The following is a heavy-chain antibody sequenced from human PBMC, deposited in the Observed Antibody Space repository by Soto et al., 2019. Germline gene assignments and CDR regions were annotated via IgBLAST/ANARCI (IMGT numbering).Heavy chain of an antibody. CDR2: IYYSGST. D-gene: IGHD3-3*01. J-gene: IGHJ6*03. CDR1: GGSISSSSYY. V-gene: IGHV4-39*01. CDR3: ARSQTYYDFWSGPYYYYYMDV. Sequence: QLQLQESGPGLVKPSETLSLTCTVSGGSISSSSYYWGWIRQPPGKGLEWIGSIYYSGSTYYNPSLKSRVTISVDTSKNQFSQKLSSVTAADTAVYYCARSQTYYDFWSGPYYYYYMDVWGKGTTVTVSS.